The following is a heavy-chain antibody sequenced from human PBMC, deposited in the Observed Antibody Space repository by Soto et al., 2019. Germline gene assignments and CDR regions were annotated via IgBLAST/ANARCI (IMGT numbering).Heavy chain of an antibody. V-gene: IGHV5-51*01. CDR3: ATSGYSYGPFDP. J-gene: IGHJ5*02. Sequence: GESLKISCKGSGDAFTNYWIAWVRQMPGKGLEWMGIIYPGDSDTRYSPSFQGQVTISADKSISTAYLQWSSLKASDTAMYYCATSGYSYGPFDPWGQRTLVTVSS. CDR2: IYPGDSDT. D-gene: IGHD5-18*01. CDR1: GDAFTNYW.